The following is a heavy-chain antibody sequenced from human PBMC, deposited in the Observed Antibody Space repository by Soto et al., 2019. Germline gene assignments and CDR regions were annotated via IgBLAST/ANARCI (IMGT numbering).Heavy chain of an antibody. D-gene: IGHD5-18*01. CDR2: IYYSGST. V-gene: IGHV4-39*01. Sequence: PSETLSLTCTVSGGSISSSSYYWGWIRQPPGKGLEWIGSIYYSGSTYYTPSLKSRVTISVDTSKNQFSLKLSSVTAADTAVYYCATLIQIQLLTESNSGVFDYWGQGTLVTVSS. CDR1: GGSISSSSYY. CDR3: ATLIQIQLLTESNSGVFDY. J-gene: IGHJ4*02.